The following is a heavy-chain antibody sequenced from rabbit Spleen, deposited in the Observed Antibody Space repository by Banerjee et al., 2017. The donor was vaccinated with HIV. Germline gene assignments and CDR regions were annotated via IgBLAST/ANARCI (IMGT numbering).Heavy chain of an antibody. CDR3: ARDTGSSFSSYGMDL. CDR1: GFSFSSSDY. CDR2: IAGSSSGFT. D-gene: IGHD8-1*01. V-gene: IGHV1S40*01. Sequence: QSLEESGGGLVQPEGSLTLTCKASGFSFSSSDYICWVRQAPGKGLEWISCIAGSSSGFTYSATWAKGRFTCSKTSSTTVTLQMTSLTVADTATYFCARDTGSSFSSYGMDLWGPGPSSPS. J-gene: IGHJ6*01.